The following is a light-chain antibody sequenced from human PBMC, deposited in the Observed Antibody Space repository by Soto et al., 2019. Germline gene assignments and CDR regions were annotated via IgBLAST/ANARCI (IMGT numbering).Light chain of an antibody. Sequence: EIVMTQSPATLSVSPGARATLSCRASQSVSSSYLAWYQQKPGQAPRLLIYGASSRATGIPDRFSGSGSGTDFTLTISRLVPEDFAVYYCQQYGSSPPRWTVGQGTKGEIK. CDR1: QSVSSSY. V-gene: IGKV3-20*01. J-gene: IGKJ1*01. CDR3: QQYGSSPPRWT. CDR2: GAS.